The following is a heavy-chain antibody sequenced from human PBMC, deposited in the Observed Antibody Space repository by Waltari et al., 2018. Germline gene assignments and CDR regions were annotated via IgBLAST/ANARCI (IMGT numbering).Heavy chain of an antibody. D-gene: IGHD6-6*01. CDR2: INHSGST. J-gene: IGHJ6*03. V-gene: IGHV4-34*01. CDR1: GGSFSGYY. Sequence: QVQLQQWGAGLLKPSETLSLTCAVYGGSFSGYYWSWILQPPGKGLEWIGEINHSGSTNYNPSLKSRVTISVDTSKNQFSLKLSSVTAADTAVYYCARHRRYSSSSYYYYYYMDVWGKGTTVTVSS. CDR3: ARHRRYSSSSYYYYYYMDV.